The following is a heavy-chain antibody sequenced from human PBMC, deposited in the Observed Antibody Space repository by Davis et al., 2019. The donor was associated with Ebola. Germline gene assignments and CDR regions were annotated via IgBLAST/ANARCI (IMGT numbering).Heavy chain of an antibody. Sequence: GESLKISCAASGFTFSSYAMSWVRQAPGKGLEWVSVIYSGGSTYYADSVKGRFTISRDNSKNTLYLQMNSLRAEDTAVYYCARASPEWWVDYWGQGTLVTVSS. CDR3: ARASPEWWVDY. J-gene: IGHJ4*02. D-gene: IGHD2-15*01. CDR2: IYSGGST. V-gene: IGHV3-53*01. CDR1: GFTFSSYA.